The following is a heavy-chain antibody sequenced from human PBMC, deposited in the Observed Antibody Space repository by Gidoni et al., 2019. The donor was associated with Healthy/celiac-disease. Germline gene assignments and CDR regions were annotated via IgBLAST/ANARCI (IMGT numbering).Heavy chain of an antibody. CDR1: GYTFTSYG. J-gene: IGHJ5*02. CDR3: ARGPKVYYDSSGYDAAP. D-gene: IGHD3-22*01. V-gene: IGHV1-18*01. Sequence: QVQLVQSGAEVKTPGASVKVSCKASGYTFTSYGISWVRQAPGQGLEWMGWISAYNGKTNYAQKLQGRVTMTTDTTTSKDYMELRSLRSDDTAVYYCARGPKVYYDSSGYDAAPWGQGTLVTGSS. CDR2: ISAYNGKT.